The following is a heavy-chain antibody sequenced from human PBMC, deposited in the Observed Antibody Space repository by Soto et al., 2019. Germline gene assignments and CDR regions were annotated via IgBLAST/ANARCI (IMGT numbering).Heavy chain of an antibody. D-gene: IGHD2-15*01. J-gene: IGHJ5*02. CDR2: IYYSGST. V-gene: IGHV4-59*12. Sequence: PSETLSLTCTVSGGSISSYYWSWIRQPPGKGLEWIGYIYYSGSTNYNPSLKSRVTTSVDKSKNQFSLKLSSVTAADTAVYYCARAHCSGGSCYSVQHWFDPWGQGTLVTVS. CDR1: GGSISSYY. CDR3: ARAHCSGGSCYSVQHWFDP.